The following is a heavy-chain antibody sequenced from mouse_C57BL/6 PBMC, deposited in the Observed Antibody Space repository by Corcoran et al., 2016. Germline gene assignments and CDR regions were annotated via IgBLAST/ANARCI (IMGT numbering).Heavy chain of an antibody. Sequence: DVQLQESGPGLVKPSQSLSLTCSVTGYSITSGYYWNWIRQFPGNKLEWMGYISYDGSNNYNPSLKNRISITRDTSKNQFFLKLNSVTTEDTATYYCAREDWDRAYWGQGTLVTVSA. J-gene: IGHJ3*01. D-gene: IGHD4-1*01. CDR2: ISYDGSN. CDR3: AREDWDRAY. V-gene: IGHV3-6*01. CDR1: GYSITSGYY.